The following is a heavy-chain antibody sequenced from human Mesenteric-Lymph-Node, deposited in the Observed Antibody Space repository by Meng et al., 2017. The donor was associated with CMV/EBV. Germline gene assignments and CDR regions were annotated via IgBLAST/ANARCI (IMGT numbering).Heavy chain of an antibody. CDR2: INPHSGGT. D-gene: IGHD3-10*01. V-gene: IGHV1-2*02. Sequence: ASVKVSCKSYGSTFSDYYIYWVQQAPGQGLEWMGWINPHSGGTEYAQRFQGRVTMTRDTSISTAYMELSRLRSGDTAVYYCARHNSYGSGSYYEHIYDYWGQGTLVTVSS. CDR3: ARHNSYGSGSYYEHIYDY. J-gene: IGHJ4*02. CDR1: GSTFSDYY.